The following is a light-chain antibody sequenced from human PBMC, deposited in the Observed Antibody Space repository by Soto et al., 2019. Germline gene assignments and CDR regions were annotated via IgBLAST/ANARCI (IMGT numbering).Light chain of an antibody. J-gene: IGLJ3*02. CDR3: ATWDSGLSARVL. V-gene: IGLV1-51*01. CDR1: SSNIGNNF. Sequence: QSVLTQPPSVSAAPGQKVTISCSGSSSNIGNNFVSWYQQLPGTAPKLLIYDDYRRPSGIPDRFSGSKSGTSATLGISGLQTGDEADYYCATWDSGLSARVLFGGGTKLTVL. CDR2: DDY.